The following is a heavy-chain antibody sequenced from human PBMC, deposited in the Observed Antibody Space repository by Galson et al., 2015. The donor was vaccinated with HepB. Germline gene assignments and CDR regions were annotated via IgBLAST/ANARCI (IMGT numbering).Heavy chain of an antibody. V-gene: IGHV3-74*01. J-gene: IGHJ4*02. CDR2: INSDGSST. CDR3: ARVSSGLAAAGLGY. D-gene: IGHD6-13*01. CDR1: GFTFSSYW. Sequence: SLRLSCAASGFTFSSYWMHWVRHAPGKGLVWVSRINSDGSSTSYADSVKGRFTISRDNAKNTLYLQMNSLRAEDTAVHYCARVSSGLAAAGLGYWGQGTLVTVSS.